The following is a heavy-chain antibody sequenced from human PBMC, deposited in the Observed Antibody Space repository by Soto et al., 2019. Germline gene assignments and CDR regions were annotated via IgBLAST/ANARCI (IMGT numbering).Heavy chain of an antibody. J-gene: IGHJ3*02. CDR1: GFTFSSYG. D-gene: IGHD5-18*01. V-gene: IGHV3-33*01. Sequence: GGSLRLSCAASGFTFSSYGMHWVRQAPGKGLEWVAVIWYDGSNKYYADSVKGRFTISRDNSKNTLYLQMNSLRAEDTAVYYCARAMDGDTVMVWVGFDIWGQGTMVTVSS. CDR2: IWYDGSNK. CDR3: ARAMDGDTVMVWVGFDI.